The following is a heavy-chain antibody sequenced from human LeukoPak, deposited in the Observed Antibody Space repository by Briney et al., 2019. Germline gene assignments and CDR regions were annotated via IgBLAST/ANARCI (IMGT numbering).Heavy chain of an antibody. D-gene: IGHD6-13*01. Sequence: SETLSLTCTVSGGSISSYYWSWIRQPPGKGLEWIGYIYYSGSTNYNPSLKSRVTISVDTSKNQFSLKLSSVTAADTAVYYCASGGHGSSWYPYYFDYWGQGTLVTVSS. CDR1: GGSISSYY. V-gene: IGHV4-59*01. CDR3: ASGGHGSSWYPYYFDY. CDR2: IYYSGST. J-gene: IGHJ4*02.